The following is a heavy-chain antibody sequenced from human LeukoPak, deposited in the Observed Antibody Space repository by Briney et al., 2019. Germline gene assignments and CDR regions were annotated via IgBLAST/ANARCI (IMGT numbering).Heavy chain of an antibody. CDR3: ARDPVGGSTIFDY. CDR2: TYYRSKWYY. Sequence: SQTLSLTCAVSGGSFSSNSDAWNWHRQSPWRGLEWLGRTYYRSKWYYDYAVAVKSRISINPDTSKNQFSLQLSSVTPEDTAVYYCARDPVGGSTIFDYWGQGTLVTVSS. V-gene: IGHV6-1*01. D-gene: IGHD1-26*01. CDR1: GGSFSSNSDA. J-gene: IGHJ4*02.